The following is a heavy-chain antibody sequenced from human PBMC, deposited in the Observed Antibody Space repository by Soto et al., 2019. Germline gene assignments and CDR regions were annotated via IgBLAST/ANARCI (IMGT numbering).Heavy chain of an antibody. CDR3: ARWIQGSHAFEI. D-gene: IGHD5-18*01. CDR1: GDSVSSNSAA. Sequence: PXQALSLTFAISGDSVSSNSAACNLIRHSPSRGLEWLGRTYYRSKWYNDYAVSVKSRITINPDTSKNQFSLQLNSVTPEDTAVYYCARWIQGSHAFEIWGQGTMVTVSS. J-gene: IGHJ3*02. V-gene: IGHV6-1*01. CDR2: TYYRSKWYN.